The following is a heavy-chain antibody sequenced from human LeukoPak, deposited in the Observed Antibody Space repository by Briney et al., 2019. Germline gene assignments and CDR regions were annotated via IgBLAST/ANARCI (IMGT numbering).Heavy chain of an antibody. V-gene: IGHV3-30*18. J-gene: IGHJ4*02. Sequence: PGGSLRLSCAASGFTFSSYGMHWVRQAPGKGLEWVAVISYDGSNKYYADSVKGRFTISKDNSKNTLYLQMNSLRAEDTAVYYCANGITRLDWGQGTLVTVSS. D-gene: IGHD1-14*01. CDR2: ISYDGSNK. CDR3: ANGITRLD. CDR1: GFTFSSYG.